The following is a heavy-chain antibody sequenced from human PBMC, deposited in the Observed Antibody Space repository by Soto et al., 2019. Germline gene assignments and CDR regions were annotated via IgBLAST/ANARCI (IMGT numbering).Heavy chain of an antibody. V-gene: IGHV1-69*12. CDR2: IMPVFGTA. CDR1: GGSLSNYG. J-gene: IGHJ6*02. D-gene: IGHD3-9*01. CDR3: ARGDATKIVVTTYYAMDI. Sequence: QVQLVQSGAEVKKPGSSVKVSCKASGGSLSNYGISWVRQAPGQGLEWMGGIMPVFGTANYAQKFQGRVPITADESKSIVYMDMNSLKSADTAHYYCARGDATKIVVTTYYAMDIWGQGNTVTVSS.